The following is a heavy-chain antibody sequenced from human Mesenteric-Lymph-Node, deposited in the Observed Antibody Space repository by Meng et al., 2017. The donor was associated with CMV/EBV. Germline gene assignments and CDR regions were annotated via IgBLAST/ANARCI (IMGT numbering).Heavy chain of an antibody. J-gene: IGHJ6*02. CDR2: INPGTGDT. CDR1: GYTFTGSY. CDR3: ARGSRGQLLTGPFYGMDV. D-gene: IGHD2-2*01. Sequence: ASVKVSCKTSGYTFTGSYMHWFRQAPGQGLEWMGWINPGTGDTNYAQKFQGRVTMTRDTSVNTGYMELSRLSSDDTAVYYCARGSRGQLLTGPFYGMDVWGQGTTVTVSS. V-gene: IGHV1-2*02.